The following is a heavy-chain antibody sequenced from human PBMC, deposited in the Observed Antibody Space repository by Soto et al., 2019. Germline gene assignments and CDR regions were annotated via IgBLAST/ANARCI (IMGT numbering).Heavy chain of an antibody. Sequence: LSLTCTVPGGSISSGDYYWSWIRQHPGKGLEWIGHIYNSGSTYYNPSLKSRVTISVDTSKNQFSLKLSSVTAADTAVYYCARPQLRRSFDFSDQATFLTV. D-gene: IGHD1-7*01. V-gene: IGHV4-31*03. CDR2: IYNSGST. CDR3: ARPQLRRSFDF. CDR1: GGSISSGDYY. J-gene: IGHJ5*02.